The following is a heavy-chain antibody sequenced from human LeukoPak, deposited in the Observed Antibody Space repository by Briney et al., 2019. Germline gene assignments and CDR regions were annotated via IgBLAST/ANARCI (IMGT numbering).Heavy chain of an antibody. J-gene: IGHJ4*02. V-gene: IGHV4-59*01. Sequence: SETLSLTCTVSGGSISSYYWSWIRQPPGKGLEWIGYIYYSGSTNYNPSLKSRVTISVDTSKNQFSLKLSSVTAADTAVYYCHTAMETLDYWGQGTLVTVSS. CDR2: IYYSGST. D-gene: IGHD5-18*01. CDR3: HTAMETLDY. CDR1: GGSISSYY.